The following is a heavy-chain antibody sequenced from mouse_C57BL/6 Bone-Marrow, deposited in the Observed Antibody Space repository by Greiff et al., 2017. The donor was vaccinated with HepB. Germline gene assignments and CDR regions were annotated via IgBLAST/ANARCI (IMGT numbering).Heavy chain of an antibody. V-gene: IGHV7-3*01. CDR3: ARQLLFAY. CDR1: GFTFTDYY. D-gene: IGHD4-1*02. Sequence: EVQRVESGGGLVQPGGSLSLSCAASGFTFTDYYMSWVRQPPGKALEWLGFIRNKANGYTTEYSASVKGRFTISRDNSQSILYLQMNALRAEDSATYYCARQLLFAYWGQGTLVTVSA. CDR2: IRNKANGYTT. J-gene: IGHJ3*01.